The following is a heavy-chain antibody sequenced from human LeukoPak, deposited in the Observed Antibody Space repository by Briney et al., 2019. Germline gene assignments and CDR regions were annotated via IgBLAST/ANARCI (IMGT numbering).Heavy chain of an antibody. CDR3: ARDPGIAVAGIPSPAFNI. CDR1: GFTFSSYS. Sequence: GGSLILSCAASGFTFSSYSMNWVRQAPGKGLEWVSSISSSSSYIYYADSVKGRFTISRDNAKSSLYLQMNSLRAEDTAVYYCARDPGIAVAGIPSPAFNIWGQGTMLTVSS. J-gene: IGHJ3*02. V-gene: IGHV3-21*01. D-gene: IGHD6-19*01. CDR2: ISSSSSYI.